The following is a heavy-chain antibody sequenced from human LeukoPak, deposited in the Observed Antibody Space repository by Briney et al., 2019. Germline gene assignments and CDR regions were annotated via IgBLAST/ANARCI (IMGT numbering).Heavy chain of an antibody. D-gene: IGHD6-19*01. CDR3: ARDSIAVAGTSQDY. Sequence: SETLSLTCTVSGGSISNTNYYWGWIRQPPGKGLEWIGSISNSGTTYYNPSLKSRVTIAVDTSKNQFSLKLNYLTAADTAVYYCARDSIAVAGTSQDYWGQGTLVTVSS. CDR2: ISNSGTT. CDR1: GGSISNTNYY. J-gene: IGHJ4*02. V-gene: IGHV4-39*07.